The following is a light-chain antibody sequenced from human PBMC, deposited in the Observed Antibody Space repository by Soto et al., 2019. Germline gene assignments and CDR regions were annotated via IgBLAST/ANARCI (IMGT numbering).Light chain of an antibody. CDR1: SSDVGGYGS. J-gene: IGLJ1*01. CDR3: CSYLGSYSYV. Sequence: QSALTQPRSVSGSPGQSVTISCTGTSSDVGGYGSVSWYQQQPDKAPKLLIYDVTKRPSGVPNRFSGSKSGNTASLTISGLQAEDEAHYYCCSYLGSYSYVFGTGTKVTV. CDR2: DVT. V-gene: IGLV2-11*01.